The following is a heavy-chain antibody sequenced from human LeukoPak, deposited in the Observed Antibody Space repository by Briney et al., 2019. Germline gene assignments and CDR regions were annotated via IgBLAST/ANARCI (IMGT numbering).Heavy chain of an antibody. V-gene: IGHV4-59*08. J-gene: IGHJ4*02. CDR2: IYYSGST. D-gene: IGHD3-22*01. CDR1: GGSISSYY. CDR3: ARWHYYDSSGYYYFDY. Sequence: SETLSLTCTVSGGSISSYYWSWIRQPPGKGLEWIGYIYYSGSTNYNPSLKSRVTISVDTSKNQFSLKLSSVTAADTAVYYCARWHYYDSSGYYYFDYWGQGTLVTVSS.